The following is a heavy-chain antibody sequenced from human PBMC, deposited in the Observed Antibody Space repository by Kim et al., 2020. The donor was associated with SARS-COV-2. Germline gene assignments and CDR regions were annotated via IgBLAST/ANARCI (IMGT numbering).Heavy chain of an antibody. J-gene: IGHJ4*02. CDR3: TTDGSSRY. CDR2: IKRKTDGGTT. D-gene: IGHD5-12*01. V-gene: IGHV3-15*01. CDR1: GFTFSNAW. Sequence: GGSLRLSCAASGFTFSNAWMSWVRQAPGKGLEWVGHIKRKTDGGTTNYAAPVKGRFAISRDDSKSTLYLQMNSLKTEDTAVYYCTTDGSSRYWGQGTLVTVSS.